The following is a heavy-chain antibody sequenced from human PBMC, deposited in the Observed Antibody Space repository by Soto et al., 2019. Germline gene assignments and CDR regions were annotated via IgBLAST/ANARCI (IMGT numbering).Heavy chain of an antibody. Sequence: ASVKVSCKASGYRFTTYFIHWVRQAPGQGLEWMGMIHPSGDTGYAQKFRGRVTMTIDTSTTTAYMELRNLTSEDTAVYYCGRGRSGQIVVFYWGQGTPVTVSS. D-gene: IGHD1-26*01. CDR1: GYRFTTYF. CDR2: IHPSGDT. J-gene: IGHJ4*02. CDR3: GRGRSGQIVVFY. V-gene: IGHV1-46*01.